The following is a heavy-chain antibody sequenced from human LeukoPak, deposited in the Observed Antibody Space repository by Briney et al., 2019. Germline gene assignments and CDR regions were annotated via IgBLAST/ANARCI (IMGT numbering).Heavy chain of an antibody. V-gene: IGHV4-34*01. CDR3: ARREEYFDY. D-gene: IGHD1-26*01. CDR1: GGSFSGYH. CDR2: INHSGST. Sequence: PSETLSLTCAVYGGSFSGYHWSWIRQPPGKGLEWIGEINHSGSTNYNPSLKSRVTISVDTSKNQFSLKLSSVTAADTAVYYCARREEYFDYWGQGTLVTVSS. J-gene: IGHJ4*02.